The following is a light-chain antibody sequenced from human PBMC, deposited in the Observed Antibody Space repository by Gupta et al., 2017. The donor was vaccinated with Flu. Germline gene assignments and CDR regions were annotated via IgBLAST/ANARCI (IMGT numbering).Light chain of an antibody. V-gene: IGKV1-5*03. CDR3: QQYFSYRS. J-gene: IGKJ1*01. CDR2: KAS. CDR1: QNIDEW. Sequence: GDTVTISCRASQNIDEWLAWYQLKPGKAPKLFIYKASTLENGVPSRFSGSGSGAKFTLTINNLQRDDSASYFCQQYFSYRSFGQGTKVEIK.